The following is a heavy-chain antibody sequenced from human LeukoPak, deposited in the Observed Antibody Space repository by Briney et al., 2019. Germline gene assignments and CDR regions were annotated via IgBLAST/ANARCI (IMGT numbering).Heavy chain of an antibody. Sequence: AASVKVSCKASEYTFTGYYMHWVRQAPGQGLEWMGWINPNSGGTNYAQKFQGRVTMTRDTSISTAYMELSRLRFDDTAVYYCARNKESKSLDYWGQGTLVTVSS. CDR1: EYTFTGYY. D-gene: IGHD5-24*01. V-gene: IGHV1-2*02. J-gene: IGHJ4*02. CDR2: INPNSGGT. CDR3: ARNKESKSLDY.